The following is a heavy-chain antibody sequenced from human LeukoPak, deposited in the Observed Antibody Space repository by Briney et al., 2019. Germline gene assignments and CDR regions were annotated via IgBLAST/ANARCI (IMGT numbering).Heavy chain of an antibody. CDR3: ARYSSGWYDAFDI. CDR2: IYYCGST. V-gene: IGHV4-59*08. Sequence: SETLSLTCTVSGGSISSYYWSWIRQPPGKGLEWIGYIYYCGSTNYNPSLKSRVIISVDTSKNQFSLKLSSVTAADTAVYYCARYSSGWYDAFDIWGQGTMVTVSS. D-gene: IGHD6-19*01. J-gene: IGHJ3*02. CDR1: GGSISSYY.